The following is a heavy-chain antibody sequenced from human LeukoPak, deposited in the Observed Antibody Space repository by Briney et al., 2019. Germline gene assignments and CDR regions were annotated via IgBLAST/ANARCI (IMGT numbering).Heavy chain of an antibody. CDR2: IYYSGST. D-gene: IGHD3-10*01. V-gene: IGHV4-39*07. CDR1: GGSISSSSYY. J-gene: IGHJ5*02. CDR3: ARDGLLWFGELLSDNWFDP. Sequence: SETLSLTCTVSGGSISSSSYYWGWIRQPPGKGLEWIVSIYYSGSTYYNPSLKSRVTISVDTSKNQFSLKLSSVTAADTAVYYCARDGLLWFGELLSDNWFDPWGQGTLVTVSS.